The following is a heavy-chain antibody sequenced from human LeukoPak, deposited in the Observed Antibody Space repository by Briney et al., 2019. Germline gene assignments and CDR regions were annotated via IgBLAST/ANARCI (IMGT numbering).Heavy chain of an antibody. Sequence: HPGGSLRLSCAASGFTFSSYAMTWVRQAPGKGLEWVANIKQDGSEKYYVDSVKGRFTVSRDNAKNSLYLQMDSLRAEDTAVYYCARDRHYDFWSGPDAFDIWGQGTTVTVSS. J-gene: IGHJ3*02. D-gene: IGHD3-3*01. CDR2: IKQDGSEK. CDR1: GFTFSSYA. CDR3: ARDRHYDFWSGPDAFDI. V-gene: IGHV3-7*03.